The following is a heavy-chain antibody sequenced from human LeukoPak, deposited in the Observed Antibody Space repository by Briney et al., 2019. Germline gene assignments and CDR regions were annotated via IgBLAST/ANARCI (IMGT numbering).Heavy chain of an antibody. V-gene: IGHV3-11*04. D-gene: IGHD1-7*01. J-gene: IGHJ4*02. CDR2: ISSGDNTI. CDR1: GFTFSDYY. Sequence: GGSLRLSCAASGFTFSDYYMSWIRQAPGKGLEWVSYISSGDNTIYYADSVKGRFTMSTDNAKNSLYLQMNSLRAEDTAVYYCARVMGNYATDYWGQGTLVTVSS. CDR3: ARVMGNYATDY.